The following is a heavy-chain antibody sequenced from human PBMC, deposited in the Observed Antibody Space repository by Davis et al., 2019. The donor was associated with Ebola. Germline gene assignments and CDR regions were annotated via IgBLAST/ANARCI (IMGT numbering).Heavy chain of an antibody. CDR3: ATTQWLREFDN. CDR1: GFTFSTYA. J-gene: IGHJ4*02. V-gene: IGHV3-23*01. D-gene: IGHD6-19*01. Sequence: GESLKISCIASGFTFSTYAMNWVRQTPGKGLEWVSSISGSGDRTNYADSVKGRFIISRDKSNNTLYLEMSSLRVDDTAVYYCATTQWLREFDNWGQGTLVTVSS. CDR2: ISGSGDRT.